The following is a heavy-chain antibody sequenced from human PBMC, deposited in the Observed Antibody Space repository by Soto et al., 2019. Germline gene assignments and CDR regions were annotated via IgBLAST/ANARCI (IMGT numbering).Heavy chain of an antibody. D-gene: IGHD5-18*01. CDR3: ARDMVTVAPFDY. J-gene: IGHJ4*02. CDR2: IWYDGSNK. CDR1: GFTFSSYG. V-gene: IGHV3-33*01. Sequence: PGGSLRLSCAASGFTFSSYGMHWVRQAPGKGLEWVAVIWYDGSNKYYADSVKGRFTISRDNSKNTLYLQMNSLRAEDTAVYYCARDMVTVAPFDYWGQGTLVTVSS.